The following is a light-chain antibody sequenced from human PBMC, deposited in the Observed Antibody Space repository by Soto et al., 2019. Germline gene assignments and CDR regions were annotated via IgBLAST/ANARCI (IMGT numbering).Light chain of an antibody. CDR2: DVS. CDR3: CSYAGSYTRV. J-gene: IGLJ3*02. V-gene: IGLV2-11*01. Sequence: QSALTQPRSVSGSPGQSVTISCTGTSSDVGGYNYVSWYQQHPGKAPKLMIHDVSKRPSGVPDRFSGSKSGNTASLTISGLQAEDEADYYCCSYAGSYTRVFGGGTKLTVL. CDR1: SSDVGGYNY.